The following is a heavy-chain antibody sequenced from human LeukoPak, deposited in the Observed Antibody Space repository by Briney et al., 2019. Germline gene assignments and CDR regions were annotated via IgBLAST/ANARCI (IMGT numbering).Heavy chain of an antibody. CDR1: GFTFSSYA. V-gene: IGHV3-30*02. Sequence: GGSLSLSCAASGFTFSSYAMHWVRQAPGKGLEWVAFIRYDGSNKYYADSVKGRFTISRDNSKNTLYLQMNSLRSEDTAVYYCASVTYYYDSSGFSWFDPWGQGTLVTVSS. D-gene: IGHD3-22*01. J-gene: IGHJ5*02. CDR3: ASVTYYYDSSGFSWFDP. CDR2: IRYDGSNK.